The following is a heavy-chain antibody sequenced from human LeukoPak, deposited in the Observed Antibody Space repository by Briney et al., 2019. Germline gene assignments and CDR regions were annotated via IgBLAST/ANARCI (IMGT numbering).Heavy chain of an antibody. Sequence: GGSLRLSCAASGFSIRGYWMHWVRQAPGKGLMWVSRIKSDGSWANYADSVRGRFTISRDNAKNTLFLQMDGLRAEDTAIYYCVRDGDAYDFDLWGQGILVTVSS. J-gene: IGHJ4*02. D-gene: IGHD5-12*01. CDR1: GFSIRGYW. CDR3: VRDGDAYDFDL. CDR2: IKSDGSWA. V-gene: IGHV3-74*01.